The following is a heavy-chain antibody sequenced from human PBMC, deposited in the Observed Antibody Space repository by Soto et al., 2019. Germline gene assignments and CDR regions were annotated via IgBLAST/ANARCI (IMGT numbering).Heavy chain of an antibody. Sequence: QVQLVQSGAEVKKPGASVKVSCKASGYTFTSYYMHWVRQAPGQGLEWMGIINPSGGSTSYAQKFQGRVTMTRDTSTSTVYMELSSLRSEDTAVYYCARDLGRARDSSGYPTNNDAFDIWGQGTMVTVSS. J-gene: IGHJ3*02. D-gene: IGHD3-22*01. CDR3: ARDLGRARDSSGYPTNNDAFDI. CDR2: INPSGGST. CDR1: GYTFTSYY. V-gene: IGHV1-46*01.